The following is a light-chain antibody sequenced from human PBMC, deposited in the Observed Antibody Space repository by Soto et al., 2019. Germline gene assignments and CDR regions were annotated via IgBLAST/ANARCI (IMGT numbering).Light chain of an antibody. V-gene: IGKV3-11*01. CDR2: DAS. CDR1: QSVSSY. J-gene: IGKJ1*01. Sequence: PGARATLSCRASQSVSSYLAWYQQKPGQAPRLLIYDASNRATGIPARFSGSGSGTDFTLTISSLEPEDFAVYYCQQRSNWPTLTFGQGTKVEIK. CDR3: QQRSNWPTLT.